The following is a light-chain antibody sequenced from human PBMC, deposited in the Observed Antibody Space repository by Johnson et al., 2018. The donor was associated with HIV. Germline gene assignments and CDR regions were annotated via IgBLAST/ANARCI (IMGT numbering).Light chain of an antibody. CDR1: SSNIGNNY. J-gene: IGLJ1*01. Sequence: QSVLTQPPSVSAAPGQKVTISCSGRSSNIGNNYVSWYQQLPGTAPKLLIYDNNKRPSGIPDRFSGYKSGTSATLGITGLPTGDEADYYCGTWDSSLSAGFYVFGTGTKVTVL. CDR3: GTWDSSLSAGFYV. V-gene: IGLV1-51*01. CDR2: DNN.